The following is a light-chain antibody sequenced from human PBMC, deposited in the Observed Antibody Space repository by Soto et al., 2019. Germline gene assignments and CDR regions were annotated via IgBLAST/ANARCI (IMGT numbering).Light chain of an antibody. J-gene: IGKJ2*01. CDR1: QSISSW. CDR2: KAS. V-gene: IGKV1-5*03. CDR3: QQYNSYRYT. Sequence: DIQMTQSPSTLSASVGDRVTITCRASQSISSWLAWYQQKPGKAPKLLIYKASSLESEVPSRFSGSGSGTEFTLTISSLQPDDFATYYCQQYNSYRYTFGQGTK.